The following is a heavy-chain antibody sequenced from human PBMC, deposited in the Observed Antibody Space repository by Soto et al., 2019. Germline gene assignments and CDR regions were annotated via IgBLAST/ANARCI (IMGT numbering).Heavy chain of an antibody. Sequence: QVQVVQSGPEVKKPGASVQISCKASGYTFNAYYMHWVRQAPGQGLEWIGWINPNSGGTKYAQKFQGRVTMTRDTSISTAYMELSSLRSDDTAMSYCARGVGAGGTVRFACDLWGQETMITVSS. CDR2: INPNSGGT. D-gene: IGHD1-26*01. V-gene: IGHV1-2*02. CDR1: GYTFNAYY. CDR3: ARGVGAGGTVRFACDL. J-gene: IGHJ3*01.